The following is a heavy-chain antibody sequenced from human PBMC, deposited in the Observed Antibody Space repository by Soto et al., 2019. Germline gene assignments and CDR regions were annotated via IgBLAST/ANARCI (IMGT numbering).Heavy chain of an antibody. D-gene: IGHD6-6*01. V-gene: IGHV4-34*01. Sequence: QVQPQQWGAGLLKTSETLSLTCAVYGGSFSDYYWTWIRQPPGKGLEWIGEINQSGSTNYRPSLRSRVTMSVDTSKTQFSLKMSSVTAADTAVYYCVCSSSDYFYGMDVWGQGTTVTVSS. CDR2: INQSGST. CDR1: GGSFSDYY. CDR3: VCSSSDYFYGMDV. J-gene: IGHJ6*02.